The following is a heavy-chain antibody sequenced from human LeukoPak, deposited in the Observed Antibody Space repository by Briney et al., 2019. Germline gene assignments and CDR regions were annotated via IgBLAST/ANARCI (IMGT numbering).Heavy chain of an antibody. Sequence: SETLSLTCTVSGGSISSYYWSWIRQPPGKGLEWIGYIYYSGSTNYNPSLKSRVTISVDTSKNQFSLKLSSVTAADAAVYYCARTNEYSSSFDYWGQGTLVTVSS. CDR2: IYYSGST. D-gene: IGHD6-6*01. CDR1: GGSISSYY. J-gene: IGHJ4*02. CDR3: ARTNEYSSSFDY. V-gene: IGHV4-59*01.